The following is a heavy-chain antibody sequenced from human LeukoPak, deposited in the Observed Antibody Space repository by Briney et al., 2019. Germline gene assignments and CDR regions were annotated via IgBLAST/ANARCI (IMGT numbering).Heavy chain of an antibody. V-gene: IGHV1-69*06. D-gene: IGHD1-26*01. J-gene: IGHJ3*02. CDR3: ARDRQVDPPVAFDI. Sequence: SVKVSCKASGGTFSSYAISWVRQAPGQGLEWMGGIIPIFGTANYAQKFQGRVTITADKSTSTAYMELSSLRSEDTAVYYCARDRQVDPPVAFDIWGQGTMVTVSS. CDR2: IIPIFGTA. CDR1: GGTFSSYA.